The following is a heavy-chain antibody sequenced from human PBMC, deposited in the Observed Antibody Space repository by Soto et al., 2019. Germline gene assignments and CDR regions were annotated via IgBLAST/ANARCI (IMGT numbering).Heavy chain of an antibody. J-gene: IGHJ6*03. Sequence: EVQLLESGGGLVQPGGSLRLSCAASGFTFSSYAMSWVRQAPGKGLEWVSAISGSGGSTYYADSVKGRFTISRDNSKNTLYLQMNSLRAEDTAVYYCANADTAMDTGYFYYYYMDVWGKGTTVTVSS. D-gene: IGHD5-18*01. CDR1: GFTFSSYA. V-gene: IGHV3-23*01. CDR3: ANADTAMDTGYFYYYYMDV. CDR2: ISGSGGST.